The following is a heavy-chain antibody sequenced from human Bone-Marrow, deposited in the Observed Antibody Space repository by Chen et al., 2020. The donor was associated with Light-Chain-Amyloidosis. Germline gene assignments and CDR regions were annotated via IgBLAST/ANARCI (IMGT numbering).Heavy chain of an antibody. CDR1: GDSLDRGNYY. CDR2: IYFSVNT. D-gene: IGHD4-4*01. V-gene: IGHV4-31*03. J-gene: IGHJ4*02. CDR3: ARADYIDRSFDY. Sequence: QVQLQESGPGLVKPSQTLFLTCTVSGDSLDRGNYYWSWIRQHPGKGLEWIGYIYFSVNTYYNPSLQSRVTISLDTFNNQFSLRLSSVTAADTAVYYCARADYIDRSFDYWGQGILVTVSS.